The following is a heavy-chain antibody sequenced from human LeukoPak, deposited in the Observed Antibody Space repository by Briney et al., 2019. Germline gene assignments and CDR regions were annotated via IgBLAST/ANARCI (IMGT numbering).Heavy chain of an antibody. Sequence: ASVKVSCKASGYTFTGYYMHWVRQAPGQGLEWMGWINPNSGGTNYAQKFQGRVTMTRDTSICTAYMELSRLRSDDTAVYYCARQSHYDFWSGWGEFDYWGQGTLVTVSS. CDR3: ARQSHYDFWSGWGEFDY. J-gene: IGHJ4*02. CDR1: GYTFTGYY. CDR2: INPNSGGT. V-gene: IGHV1-2*02. D-gene: IGHD3-3*01.